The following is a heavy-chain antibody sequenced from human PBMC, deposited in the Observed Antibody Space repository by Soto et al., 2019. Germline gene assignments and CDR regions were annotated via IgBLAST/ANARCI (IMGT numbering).Heavy chain of an antibody. D-gene: IGHD4-17*01. CDR2: IYHSGST. J-gene: IGHJ5*02. CDR1: GGSISSGGYS. Sequence: QLQLQESGSGLVKPSQTLSLTCAVSGGSISSGGYSWSWIRQPPGKGLEWIGYIYHSGSTYYNPSLKSRVTITVDRSKIQFSLKLSSVTAADTAVYYCARERGGYGDYIWFAPWGQGTLVTVSS. CDR3: ARERGGYGDYIWFAP. V-gene: IGHV4-30-2*01.